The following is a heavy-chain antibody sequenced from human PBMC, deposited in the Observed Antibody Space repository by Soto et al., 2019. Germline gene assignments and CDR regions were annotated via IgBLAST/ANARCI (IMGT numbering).Heavy chain of an antibody. Sequence: QVHLVQSGAKVKKPGASVKVSCKGSGYGFTTYGFTWVRQDHGQGLEWMAWISAHNGNTNYAQKLQGRVTVTRDTSTSTAYMELRSLRSDDTAVYYCARGRYGDYWGQGALVTVSS. CDR2: ISAHNGNT. J-gene: IGHJ4*02. CDR1: GYGFTTYG. V-gene: IGHV1-18*01. CDR3: ARGRYGDY. D-gene: IGHD1-1*01.